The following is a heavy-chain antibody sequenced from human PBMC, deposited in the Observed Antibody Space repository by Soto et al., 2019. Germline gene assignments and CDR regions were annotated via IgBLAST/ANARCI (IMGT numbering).Heavy chain of an antibody. CDR2: IKQDGSEK. CDR1: AFTFSNYW. CDR3: AKEIWSGSGTTAFDY. Sequence: GGSLRLSCAASAFTFSNYWMSWVRQAPGKGLEWVANIKQDGSEKYYVDSVKGRFTISRDNAKNSLYLQMNSLRAEDTAVYYCAKEIWSGSGTTAFDYWGQGTLVTVSS. D-gene: IGHD1-7*01. V-gene: IGHV3-7*03. J-gene: IGHJ4*02.